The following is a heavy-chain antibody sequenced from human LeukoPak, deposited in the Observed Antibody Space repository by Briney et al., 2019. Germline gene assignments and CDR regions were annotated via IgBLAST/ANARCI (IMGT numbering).Heavy chain of an antibody. D-gene: IGHD3-22*01. CDR3: ARDLTYYYDSSGCPGY. J-gene: IGHJ4*02. Sequence: GGSLRLSCAASGFTFSDYYMSWIRQAPGKGLEWVPYISSSGSTIYYADSVKGRFTISRDNAKNSLYLQMNSLRAEDTAVYYCARDLTYYYDSSGCPGYWGQGTLVTVSS. CDR1: GFTFSDYY. CDR2: ISSSGSTI. V-gene: IGHV3-11*01.